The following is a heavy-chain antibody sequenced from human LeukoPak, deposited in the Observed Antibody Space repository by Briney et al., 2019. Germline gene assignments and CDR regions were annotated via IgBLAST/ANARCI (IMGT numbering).Heavy chain of an antibody. Sequence: SETLSLTCTVSGGSISSHYWSWVRQPPGKGLEWIAYIYYSGSTNYNPSLKNRVTISVDTSKNQFSLNLSSVTAADTAVYYCAREIRDYTGKFGYFDYWGQGTLVTVSS. CDR1: GGSISSHY. J-gene: IGHJ4*02. D-gene: IGHD4-23*01. V-gene: IGHV4-59*11. CDR2: IYYSGST. CDR3: AREIRDYTGKFGYFDY.